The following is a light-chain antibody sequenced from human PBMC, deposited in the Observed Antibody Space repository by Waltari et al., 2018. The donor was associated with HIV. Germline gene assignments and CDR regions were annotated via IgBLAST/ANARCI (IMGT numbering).Light chain of an antibody. Sequence: QSALTQPASVSGSPGQSITISCTGTSSAVGSYNLVSWYQQHPGKAPKLMIYEVSKRPSGVSNRFSGSKSGNTAFLTISGLQAEDEADYYCCSYAGSSTWVFGGGTKLTVL. CDR2: EVS. CDR1: SSAVGSYNL. CDR3: CSYAGSSTWV. V-gene: IGLV2-23*02. J-gene: IGLJ2*01.